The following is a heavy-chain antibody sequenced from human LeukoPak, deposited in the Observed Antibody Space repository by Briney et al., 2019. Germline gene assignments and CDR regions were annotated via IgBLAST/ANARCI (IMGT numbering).Heavy chain of an antibody. V-gene: IGHV3-30*02. D-gene: IGHD4-11*01. CDR3: AKDQGWRGRVTTLLHTFDY. Sequence: HPGGSLRLSCAASGFRFSDYYMTWIRQAPGKGLEWVAFIRYDGSNKYYADSVKGRFTISRDNSKNTLYLQMNSLRAEDTALYYCAKDQGWRGRVTTLLHTFDYWGQGTLVTVSS. CDR2: IRYDGSNK. J-gene: IGHJ4*02. CDR1: GFRFSDYY.